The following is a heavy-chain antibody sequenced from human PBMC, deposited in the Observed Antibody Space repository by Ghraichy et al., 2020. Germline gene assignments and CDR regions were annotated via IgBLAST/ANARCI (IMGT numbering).Heavy chain of an antibody. CDR3: PRQYDIVVVPAATLQNNWFDP. Sequence: SETLSLTCTVSGGSISSSSYYWGWIRQPPGKGLEWIGSIYYSGSTYYNPSLKSRVTISVDTSKNQFSLKLSSVTAADTAVYYFPRQYDIVVVPAATLQNNWFDPWGQGTLVTVSS. D-gene: IGHD2-2*01. V-gene: IGHV4-39*01. J-gene: IGHJ5*02. CDR1: GGSISSSSYY. CDR2: IYYSGST.